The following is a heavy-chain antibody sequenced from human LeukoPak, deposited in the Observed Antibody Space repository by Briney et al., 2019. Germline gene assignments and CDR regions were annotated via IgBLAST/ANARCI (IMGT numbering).Heavy chain of an antibody. V-gene: IGHV4-61*02. J-gene: IGHJ4*02. CDR2: IYTSGST. CDR3: ARAFRIYYYDSSGPGHFDY. CDR1: GGSISCGSYY. Sequence: SETLSLTCTVSGGSISCGSYYWSWIRQPAGKGLEWVGRIYTSGSTNYNPSLKSRVTISVDTSKNQFSLKLSSVTAADTAVYYCARAFRIYYYDSSGPGHFDYWGQGTLVTVSS. D-gene: IGHD3-22*01.